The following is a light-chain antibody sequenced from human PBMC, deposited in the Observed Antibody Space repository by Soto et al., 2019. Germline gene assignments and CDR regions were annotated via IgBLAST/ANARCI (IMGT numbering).Light chain of an antibody. CDR2: TTN. J-gene: IGLJ1*01. Sequence: HSELTQPHSASGIPGQRGTISCSRSSSNIGTSSVHWFQQLPGTAPKLLISTTNQRPSGVPERFSGSKSGTSASLAISGLQSEDEADYYCAAWDDSLNGHVFGTGTKVTVL. CDR1: SSNIGTSS. V-gene: IGLV1-44*01. CDR3: AAWDDSLNGHV.